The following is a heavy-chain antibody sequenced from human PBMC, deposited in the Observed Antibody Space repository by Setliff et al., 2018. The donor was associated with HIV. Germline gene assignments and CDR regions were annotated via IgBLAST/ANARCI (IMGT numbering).Heavy chain of an antibody. V-gene: IGHV3-30*04. CDR3: AIWEATMGFDS. CDR1: GFTVSSYA. CDR2: ISYDGRNK. D-gene: IGHD1-26*01. J-gene: IGHJ4*02. Sequence: GGSLRLSCAASGFTVSSYAMRWVRQAPGKGLEWVAVISYDGRNKYYANSVKGRFTISRDNSKNTLFLQMDSLITEDTAVYYCAIWEATMGFDSWGQGTLVTVSS.